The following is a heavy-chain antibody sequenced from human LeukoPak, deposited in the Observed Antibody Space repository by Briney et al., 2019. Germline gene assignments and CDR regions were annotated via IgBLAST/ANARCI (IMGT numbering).Heavy chain of an antibody. CDR3: ARCGTPNNYYYHGVDV. CDR2: ISISGSDT. J-gene: IGHJ6*02. Sequence: GGSLRLSCAASGFTFSDYYMSWIRQAPGKGLEWVSYISISGSDTDYADSVKGRFTISRDNAKNSLYLQMSSLSGEDTAVYYCARCGTPNNYYYHGVDVWGQGTTVTVSS. CDR1: GFTFSDYY. V-gene: IGHV3-11*03. D-gene: IGHD1-26*01.